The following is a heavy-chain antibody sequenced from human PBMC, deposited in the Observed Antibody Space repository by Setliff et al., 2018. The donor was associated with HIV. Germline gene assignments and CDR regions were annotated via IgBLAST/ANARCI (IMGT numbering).Heavy chain of an antibody. CDR2: IYYSGST. Sequence: SETLSLTCTVSVGSISSSSYYWGWIRQPPGKGLEWIGSIYYSGSTYYNPSLKSRVTISVDTSKNQFSLKLISVTAADTAVYYCARLYYLVGNWFDPWGQGTLVTVSS. V-gene: IGHV4-39*01. D-gene: IGHD2-2*01. CDR3: ARLYYLVGNWFDP. CDR1: VGSISSSSYY. J-gene: IGHJ5*02.